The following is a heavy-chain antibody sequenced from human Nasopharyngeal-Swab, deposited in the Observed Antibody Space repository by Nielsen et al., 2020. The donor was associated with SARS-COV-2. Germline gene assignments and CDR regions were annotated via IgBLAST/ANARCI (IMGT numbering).Heavy chain of an antibody. D-gene: IGHD3-16*01. V-gene: IGHV1-18*01. CDR1: GYTFSSYG. Sequence: ASVKVSCKTSGYTFSSYGIAWVRQAPGQGLEWLGWISPYNDYTHYAQKFQGSVTMTSDTSTSTAYLELRSLTSDDTAVYYCARELGAGLFDYWGQGTLVTVSS. J-gene: IGHJ4*02. CDR2: ISPYNDYT. CDR3: ARELGAGLFDY.